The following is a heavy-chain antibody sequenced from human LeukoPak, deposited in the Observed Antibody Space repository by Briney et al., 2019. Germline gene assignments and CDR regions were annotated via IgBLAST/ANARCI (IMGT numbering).Heavy chain of an antibody. CDR3: ARDQYSSWDYDILTGNYYYYGMGV. CDR1: GFTFSSYS. V-gene: IGHV3-21*01. Sequence: GSLRLSCAASGFTFSSYSMNWVRQAPGKGLEWVSSISSSSSYIYYADSVKGRFTISRDNAKNSLYLQMNSLRAEDTAVYYCARDQYSSWDYDILTGNYYYYGMGVWGQGTTVTVSS. D-gene: IGHD3-9*01. CDR2: ISSSSSYI. J-gene: IGHJ6*02.